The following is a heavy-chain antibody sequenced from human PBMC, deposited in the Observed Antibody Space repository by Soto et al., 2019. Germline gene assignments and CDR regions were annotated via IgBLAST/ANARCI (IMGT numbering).Heavy chain of an antibody. D-gene: IGHD2-15*01. Sequence: VKGRFTISRDNSKNMLYLQMTSLRAEDTAVYYCARDRRPYCSGGSCYSGWFDPWGQGTLVTVSS. J-gene: IGHJ5*02. V-gene: IGHV3-30*01. CDR3: ARDRRPYCSGGSCYSGWFDP.